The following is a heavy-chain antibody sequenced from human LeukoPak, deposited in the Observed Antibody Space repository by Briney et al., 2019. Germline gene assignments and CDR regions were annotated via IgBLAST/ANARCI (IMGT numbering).Heavy chain of an antibody. J-gene: IGHJ4*02. Sequence: SGTLSLTCAVSGGSISSSNWWSWVRQPPGKGLEWIGEIYRSGSTNYNPSLKSRVTISVDKSKNQFSLKLSSVTAADTALYYCARYRGASGYHFDYWGQGTLVTVSS. CDR2: IYRSGST. CDR1: GGSISSSNW. D-gene: IGHD6-25*01. V-gene: IGHV4-4*02. CDR3: ARYRGASGYHFDY.